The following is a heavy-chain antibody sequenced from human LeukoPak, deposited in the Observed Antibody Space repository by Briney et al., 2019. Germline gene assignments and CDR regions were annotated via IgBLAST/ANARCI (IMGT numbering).Heavy chain of an antibody. V-gene: IGHV3-23*01. D-gene: IGHD4-17*01. CDR3: ALLSGDYGY. CDR2: ISGSGGST. J-gene: IGHJ4*02. CDR1: GFTFSSYA. Sequence: PGGSLRLSCAASGFTFSSYAISCVRQAPGKGLEWVSAISGSGGSTYYADSVKGRFTISRDNSKNTLYLQMNSLRAEDTAVYYCALLSGDYGYWGQGTLVTVPS.